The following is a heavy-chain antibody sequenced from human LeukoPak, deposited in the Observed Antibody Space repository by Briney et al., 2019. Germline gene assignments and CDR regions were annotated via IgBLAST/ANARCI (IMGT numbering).Heavy chain of an antibody. J-gene: IGHJ4*02. CDR2: IYHIGST. D-gene: IGHD3-10*01. CDR3: TRAGWIITSGIDY. Sequence: PSETLSLTCSVSGYSLSRGYYWAWIRPPPGKGLEWIGTIYHIGSTYYTPSLVNRVTLSVDTSKNEFSLNLRSVTAADTAVYYCTRAGWIITSGIDYWGQGALVTVSS. V-gene: IGHV4-38-2*02. CDR1: GYSLSRGYY.